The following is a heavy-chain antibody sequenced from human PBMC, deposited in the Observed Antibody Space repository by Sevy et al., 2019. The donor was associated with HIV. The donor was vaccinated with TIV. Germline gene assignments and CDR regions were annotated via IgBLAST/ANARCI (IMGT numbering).Heavy chain of an antibody. CDR2: ISAYTGST. CDR1: GYTFTSYG. J-gene: IGHJ3*02. V-gene: IGHV1-18*01. Sequence: ASVKVSCEASGYTFTSYGISWVRQAPGQGLEWMGWISAYTGSTHYAQKLQGRVIMTTDTSTSRAYLGLRSLRADETAVYYGARVSESSAWDAFDIWGQGTMVTVSS. D-gene: IGHD6-19*01. CDR3: ARVSESSAWDAFDI.